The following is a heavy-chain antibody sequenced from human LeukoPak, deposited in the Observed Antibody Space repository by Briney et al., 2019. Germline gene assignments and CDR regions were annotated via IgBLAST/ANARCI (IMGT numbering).Heavy chain of an antibody. CDR2: IYYSGST. Sequence: SETLSLTCTVSGGSISSSSYYWGWIRQPPGKGLEWIGSIYYSGSTYYNPSLKSRVTISVDTSKNQFSLKLSSVTAADTAVYYCARVGRYYYGSGRRNWFDPWGQGTLVTVSS. CDR3: ARVGRYYYGSGRRNWFDP. CDR1: GGSISSSSYY. J-gene: IGHJ5*02. D-gene: IGHD3-10*01. V-gene: IGHV4-39*01.